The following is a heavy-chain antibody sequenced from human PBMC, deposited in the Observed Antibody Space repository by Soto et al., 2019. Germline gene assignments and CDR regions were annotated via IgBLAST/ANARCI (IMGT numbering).Heavy chain of an antibody. CDR3: AREGGESSDGLYYFDS. D-gene: IGHD3-16*01. Sequence: QVQLQESGPGLVKPSQTLSLTCTVSGGSTSSDNYWSWIRQPPGKGLEWIGHIYYSGNTDYNPSLKRRLALSIVTSKNQFSLKLSSVTAADTAVYFCAREGGESSDGLYYFDSWGQGSLVTVSS. CDR1: GGSTSSDNY. V-gene: IGHV4-30-4*01. CDR2: IYYSGNT. J-gene: IGHJ4*02.